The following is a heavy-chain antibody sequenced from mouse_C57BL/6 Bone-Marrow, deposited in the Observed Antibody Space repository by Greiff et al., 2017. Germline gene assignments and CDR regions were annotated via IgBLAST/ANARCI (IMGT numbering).Heavy chain of an antibody. CDR3: VRHSWDRAWFAY. J-gene: IGHJ3*01. D-gene: IGHD3-3*01. V-gene: IGHV10-1*01. CDR1: GFSFNTYA. Sequence: GGGLVQPKGSLKLSCAASGFSFNTYAMNWVRQAPGKGLEWVARIRSKSNNYATYYADSVQDRFTISRDDSESMLYLQMNNLKTEDTAMDYCVRHSWDRAWFAYWGQGTLVTVAA. CDR2: IRSKSNNYAT.